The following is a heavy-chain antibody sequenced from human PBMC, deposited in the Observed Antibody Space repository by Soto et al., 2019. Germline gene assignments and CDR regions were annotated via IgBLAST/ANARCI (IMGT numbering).Heavy chain of an antibody. J-gene: IGHJ6*03. CDR1: GGSISSSSYY. CDR2: IYYSGST. D-gene: IGHD2-15*01. Sequence: PSETLSLTCTVSGGSISSSSYYWGWIRQPPGKGLEWIGSIYYSGSTYCNPSLKSRVTISVDTSKNQFSLKLSSVTAADTAVYYCARVISEAPWWYYYYMEVWCKGTTVTVSS. CDR3: ARVISEAPWWYYYYMEV. V-gene: IGHV4-39*07.